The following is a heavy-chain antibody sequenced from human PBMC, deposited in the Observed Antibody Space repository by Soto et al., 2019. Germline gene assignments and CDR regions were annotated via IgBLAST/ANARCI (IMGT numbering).Heavy chain of an antibody. CDR3: AREYYYGSGSYYFDY. V-gene: IGHV1-69*13. CDR1: GGTFSSYA. J-gene: IGHJ4*02. D-gene: IGHD3-10*01. CDR2: IIPIFGTA. Sequence: SVKVSCKASGGTFSSYAISWVRQAPGQGLEWMGGIIPIFGTANYAQKFQGRVTITADESTSTAYMELSSLRSEDTAVYYCAREYYYGSGSYYFDYWGQGTLVTVSS.